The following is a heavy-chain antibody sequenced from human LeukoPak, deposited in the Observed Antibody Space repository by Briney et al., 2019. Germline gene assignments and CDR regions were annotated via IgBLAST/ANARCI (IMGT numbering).Heavy chain of an antibody. CDR2: ISSSSSTI. CDR3: ARDQRITIFGVVDAFDI. CDR1: GFTFSSYS. D-gene: IGHD3-3*01. Sequence: PGGSLRLSCAASGFTFSSYSMNWVRQAPGKGLEWVSCISSSSSTIYYADSVKGRFTISRDNAKNSLYLQMNSLRAEDTAVYYCARDQRITIFGVVDAFDIWGQGTMVTVSS. V-gene: IGHV3-48*01. J-gene: IGHJ3*02.